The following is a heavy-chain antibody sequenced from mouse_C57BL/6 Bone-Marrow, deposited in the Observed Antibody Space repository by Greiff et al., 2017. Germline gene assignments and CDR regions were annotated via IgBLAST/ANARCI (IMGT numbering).Heavy chain of an antibody. CDR3: ARESYDYDVGFAY. V-gene: IGHV1-85*01. CDR2: IYPRDGST. D-gene: IGHD2-4*01. Sequence: QVQLQQSGPELVKPGASVKLSCKASGYTFTSYDINWVKQRPGQGLAWIGWIYPRDGSTKYNEKFKGKATLTVDTSSSTAYMELHSLTSEDSAVYFCARESYDYDVGFAYWGQGTLVTVSA. J-gene: IGHJ3*01. CDR1: GYTFTSYD.